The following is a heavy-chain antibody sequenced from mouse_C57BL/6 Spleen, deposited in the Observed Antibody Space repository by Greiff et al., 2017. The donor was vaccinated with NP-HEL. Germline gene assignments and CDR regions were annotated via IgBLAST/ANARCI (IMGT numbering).Heavy chain of an antibody. V-gene: IGHV2-2*01. J-gene: IGHJ1*03. CDR2: IWSGGST. CDR3: ARNDGYYVWYFDV. CDR1: GFSFTSYG. D-gene: IGHD2-3*01. Sequence: VQWVESGPGLVQPSQSLSITCTVSGFSFTSYGVHWVRQSPGKGLEWLGVIWSGGSTDYNAAFISRLSISKGNSKSQVFFKMNSLQADDTAIYYCARNDGYYVWYFDVWGTGTTVTVSS.